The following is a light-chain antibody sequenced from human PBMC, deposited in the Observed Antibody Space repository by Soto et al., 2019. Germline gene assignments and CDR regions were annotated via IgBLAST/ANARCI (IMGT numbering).Light chain of an antibody. CDR1: RNDIGSFRF. J-gene: IGLJ3*02. CDR3: CSYAGDSTWV. CDR2: EAI. Sequence: QSVLTQPASVSRSPGQSITISCTGSRNDIGSFRFVSWYQQHPGKAPKLIIYEAIKRPSGVSDRFSASKSGNTASLTISGLQAEDEADYYCCSYAGDSTWVFSGGTQLTVL. V-gene: IGLV2-23*01.